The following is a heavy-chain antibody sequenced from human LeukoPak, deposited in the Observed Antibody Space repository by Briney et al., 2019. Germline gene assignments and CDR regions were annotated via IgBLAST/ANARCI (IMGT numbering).Heavy chain of an antibody. CDR3: ARDNPHYYGSGSYQSDAFDI. V-gene: IGHV3-74*01. CDR2: INSDGINT. Sequence: PGGSLRLSCAASGFTFSNYWMHWVRQAPGKGLVWVSRINSDGINTSYADSVKGRFTISRDNAKNSLYLQMNSLRAEDTAVYYCARDNPHYYGSGSYQSDAFDIWGQGTMVTVSS. J-gene: IGHJ3*02. CDR1: GFTFSNYW. D-gene: IGHD3-10*01.